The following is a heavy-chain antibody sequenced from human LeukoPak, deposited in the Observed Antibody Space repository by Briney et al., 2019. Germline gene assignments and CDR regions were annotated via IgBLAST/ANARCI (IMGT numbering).Heavy chain of an antibody. V-gene: IGHV4-34*01. D-gene: IGHD3-3*01. Sequence: SETLSLTCAVSGGSLSGYYWTWIRQPPGKGLEWIGEINHSGSTNYNPSLKSRVTISVDTSRKQFFLRLSSVTAADTAVYYCARERSGSEIFARSFDIWGQGTMVTVSS. CDR2: INHSGST. CDR3: ARERSGSEIFARSFDI. CDR1: GGSLSGYY. J-gene: IGHJ3*02.